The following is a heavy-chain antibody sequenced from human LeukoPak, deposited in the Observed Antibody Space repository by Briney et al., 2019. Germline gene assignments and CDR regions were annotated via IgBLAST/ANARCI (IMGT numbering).Heavy chain of an antibody. V-gene: IGHV1-69*13. D-gene: IGHD6-19*01. Sequence: GASVKVSCKASGGTFSSYAISWVRQALGQGLEWMGGIIPIFGTANYAQKFQGRVTITADESTSTAYMEPSSLRSEDTAVYYCARVREAVAPNYFDYWGQGTLVTVSS. CDR1: GGTFSSYA. J-gene: IGHJ4*02. CDR2: IIPIFGTA. CDR3: ARVREAVAPNYFDY.